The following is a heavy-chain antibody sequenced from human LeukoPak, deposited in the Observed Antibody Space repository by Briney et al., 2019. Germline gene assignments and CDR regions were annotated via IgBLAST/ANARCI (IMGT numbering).Heavy chain of an antibody. D-gene: IGHD2-15*01. CDR2: ISGSGGST. Sequence: PGGSLRLSCAASGFTFSSYAMSWVRQAPGKGLEWVSAISGSGGSTYYADSVKGRFTISRDNSKNTLYLQMNSLRAEDTAVYYCAKDFEYCSGGSCYVGAFDIWGQGTMVTVSS. CDR3: AKDFEYCSGGSCYVGAFDI. J-gene: IGHJ3*02. V-gene: IGHV3-23*01. CDR1: GFTFSSYA.